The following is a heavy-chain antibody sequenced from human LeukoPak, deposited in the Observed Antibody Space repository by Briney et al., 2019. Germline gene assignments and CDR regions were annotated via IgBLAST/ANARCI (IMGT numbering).Heavy chain of an antibody. D-gene: IGHD5-18*01. Sequence: PSETLSLTCAVYGGSFSGYYWSWIRQPPGKGPEWIGEINHSGGANYNPSLKSRVTISVDTSKNQFSLKLSSVTAADTAVYYCARGGRGYSYGYDIDYWGQGTLVTVSS. CDR2: INHSGGA. CDR1: GGSFSGYY. J-gene: IGHJ4*02. V-gene: IGHV4-34*01. CDR3: ARGGRGYSYGYDIDY.